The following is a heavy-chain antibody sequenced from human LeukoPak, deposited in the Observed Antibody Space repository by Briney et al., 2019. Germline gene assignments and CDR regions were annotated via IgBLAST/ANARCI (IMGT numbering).Heavy chain of an antibody. J-gene: IGHJ3*02. CDR3: AKIWTHIVATIKEPLDAFDI. Sequence: PGGSLRLSCAVSGITVNNAWMNWVRQAPGKGLEWVGRIKSKSDGGTTDYAAPVKGRFTISRDNSKNTLYLQMNSLRAEDTAVYYCAKIWTHIVATIKEPLDAFDIWGQGTMVTVSS. CDR2: IKSKSDGGTT. D-gene: IGHD5-12*01. V-gene: IGHV3-15*07. CDR1: GITVNNAW.